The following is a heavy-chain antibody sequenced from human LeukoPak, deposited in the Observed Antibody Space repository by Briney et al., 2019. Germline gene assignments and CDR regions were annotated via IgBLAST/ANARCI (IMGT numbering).Heavy chain of an antibody. D-gene: IGHD3-22*01. Sequence: SETLSLTCAVYGGSFSGYYWSWIRQPPGKGLEWIGEINHSGSTNYNPSLKSRVTISVDTSKNQFSLKLSSVTAADTAVYYCARCPMIAARGLGGFDIWGQGTMVTVSS. CDR1: GGSFSGYY. CDR2: INHSGST. V-gene: IGHV4-34*01. CDR3: ARCPMIAARGLGGFDI. J-gene: IGHJ3*02.